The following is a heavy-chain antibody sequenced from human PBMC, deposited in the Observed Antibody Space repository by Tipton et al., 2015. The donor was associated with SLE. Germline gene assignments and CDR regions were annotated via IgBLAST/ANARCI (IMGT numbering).Heavy chain of an antibody. Sequence: SLRLSCAGSGFSFSDFYMTWIRQAPGEGLEWVSDIGGSGPTIYYADSVKGRFTVSRDIAKNSVYLQMNSLKAEDTAVYYCTRGGWCSSSRCYDDYYFGMNVWGQGTTVTVSS. CDR2: IGGSGPTI. CDR1: GFSFSDFY. J-gene: IGHJ6*02. V-gene: IGHV3-11*01. D-gene: IGHD2-2*01. CDR3: TRGGWCSSSRCYDDYYFGMNV.